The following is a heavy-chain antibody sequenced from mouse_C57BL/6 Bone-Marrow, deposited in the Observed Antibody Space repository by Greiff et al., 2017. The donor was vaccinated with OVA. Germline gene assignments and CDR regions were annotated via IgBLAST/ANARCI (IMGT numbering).Heavy chain of an antibody. V-gene: IGHV14-4*01. Sequence: VTLKESGAELVRPGASVKLSCTASGFNIKDDYMHWVKQRPEQGLEWIGWIDPENGDTEYASKFQGKATITADTSSNTAYLQLSSLTSEDTAVYYCTTSYYGNYFDYWGQGTTLTVSS. CDR2: IDPENGDT. D-gene: IGHD2-10*01. CDR1: GFNIKDDY. J-gene: IGHJ2*01. CDR3: TTSYYGNYFDY.